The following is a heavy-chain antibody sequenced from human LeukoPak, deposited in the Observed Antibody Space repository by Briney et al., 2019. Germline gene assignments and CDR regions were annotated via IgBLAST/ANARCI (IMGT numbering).Heavy chain of an antibody. D-gene: IGHD2-2*03. Sequence: SQTLSLTCAISGDSVSSNSAAWNWIRQSPSRGLEWLGRTYYRSRWYNDYTVSVKSRITINPDTSKNQFSLQLNSVTPEDSAVYYCARGPMDPVDYFDYWGQGTLVTVSS. V-gene: IGHV6-1*01. CDR3: ARGPMDPVDYFDY. J-gene: IGHJ4*02. CDR2: TYYRSRWYN. CDR1: GDSVSSNSAA.